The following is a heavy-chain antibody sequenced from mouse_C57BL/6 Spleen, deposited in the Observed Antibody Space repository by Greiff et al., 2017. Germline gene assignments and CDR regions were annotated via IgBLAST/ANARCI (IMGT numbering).Heavy chain of an antibody. Sequence: VKLMESGAELVKPGASVKLSCKASGYTFTEYTIHWVKQRSGQGLEWIGWFYPGSGSIKYNEKFKDKATLTADKSSSTVYMELSRLTSEDSAVYFCARHEEYDGLEDYFDYWGQGTTLTVSS. CDR2: FYPGSGSI. V-gene: IGHV1-62-2*01. D-gene: IGHD2-3*01. J-gene: IGHJ2*01. CDR1: GYTFTEYT. CDR3: ARHEEYDGLEDYFDY.